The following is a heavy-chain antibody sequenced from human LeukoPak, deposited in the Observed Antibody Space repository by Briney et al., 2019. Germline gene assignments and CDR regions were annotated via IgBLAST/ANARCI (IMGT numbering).Heavy chain of an antibody. J-gene: IGHJ3*02. Sequence: GGSLRLSCAASAFTFSSDSMNWVRQAPGKGLEWVSSITSDSSYVFYADSVKGRFTISRENSKNTLYLQMNSLGAEDTAVYYCAKELLDNWNYDAFDIWGQGTMVTVSS. CDR3: AKELLDNWNYDAFDI. CDR1: AFTFSSDS. V-gene: IGHV3-21*04. D-gene: IGHD1-7*01. CDR2: ITSDSSYV.